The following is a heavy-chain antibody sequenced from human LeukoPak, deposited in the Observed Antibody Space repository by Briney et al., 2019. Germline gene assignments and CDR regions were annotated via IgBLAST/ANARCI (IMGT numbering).Heavy chain of an antibody. CDR1: GFTFSSYA. J-gene: IGHJ4*02. CDR3: ARDRQDTAMVTLFDY. V-gene: IGHV3-30*09. D-gene: IGHD5-18*01. CDR2: ISYDGSDK. Sequence: QPGRSLRLSCAASGFTFSSYAMHWVRQAPGKGLEWVAVISYDGSDKYYADSVKGRFAISGDNSKNTLYLQMNSLRAEDTAVYYCARDRQDTAMVTLFDYWGQGTLVTVSS.